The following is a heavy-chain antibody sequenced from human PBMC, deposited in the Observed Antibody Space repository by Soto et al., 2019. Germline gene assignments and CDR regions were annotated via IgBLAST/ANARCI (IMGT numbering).Heavy chain of an antibody. CDR2: IYWDDDK. Sequence: QITLKEPGPTLVKPTQTLTLTCTFSGFSLSSTRVAVGWIRQPPGTALEWLALIYWDDDKRYSPFLKSRLTITKDTSKNQVVLTMTNMDPVDTATYYCAHSVVAGLGYYFDFWGQGTLVTVSS. V-gene: IGHV2-5*02. CDR3: AHSVVAGLGYYFDF. D-gene: IGHD6-19*01. CDR1: GFSLSSTRVA. J-gene: IGHJ4*02.